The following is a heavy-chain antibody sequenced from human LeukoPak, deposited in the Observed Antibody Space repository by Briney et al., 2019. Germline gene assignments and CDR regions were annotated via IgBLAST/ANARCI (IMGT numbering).Heavy chain of an antibody. CDR1: GGSISSSSYY. CDR3: ARMSLRGDY. Sequence: SETLSLTCTVSGGSISSSSYYWGWIRQPPGKGLEWIGSIYYSGSTYYNPSLKSRVTISVDTSKNQFSLKLSSVTAADTAVYYCARMSLRGDYWGQGTLVIVSS. J-gene: IGHJ4*02. V-gene: IGHV4-39*01. CDR2: IYYSGST.